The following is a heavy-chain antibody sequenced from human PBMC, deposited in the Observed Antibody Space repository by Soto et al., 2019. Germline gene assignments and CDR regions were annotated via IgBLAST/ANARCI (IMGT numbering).Heavy chain of an antibody. CDR1: GGTFSSYA. CDR2: IIPIFGTA. CDR3: ARGYGEMATISVYFQH. D-gene: IGHD5-12*01. V-gene: IGHV1-69*13. J-gene: IGHJ1*01. Sequence: GASVKVSCKASGGTFSSYAISWVRQAPGQGLEWMGGIIPIFGTANYAQKFQGRVTITADESTSSAYMELSSLRSEDTAVYYCARGYGEMATISVYFQHWGQGTLVTVSS.